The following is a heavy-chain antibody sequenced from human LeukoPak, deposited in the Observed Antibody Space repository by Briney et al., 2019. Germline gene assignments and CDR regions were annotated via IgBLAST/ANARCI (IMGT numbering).Heavy chain of an antibody. CDR3: AGHGYYYDSSGYYYGMNWFDP. V-gene: IGHV5-51*01. D-gene: IGHD3-22*01. CDR2: IYPGDSDT. CDR1: GYSFTSYW. J-gene: IGHJ5*02. Sequence: GESLKISCKGSGYSFTSYWIGWVRQMPGKGLEWMGIIYPGDSDTRYSPSFQGQVTISADKSISTAYLQWSSLKASDTAMYYCAGHGYYYDSSGYYYGMNWFDPWGQGTLVTVSS.